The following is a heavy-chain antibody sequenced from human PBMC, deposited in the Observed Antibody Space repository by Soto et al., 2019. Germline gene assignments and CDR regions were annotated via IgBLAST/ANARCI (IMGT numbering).Heavy chain of an antibody. D-gene: IGHD3-16*01. CDR2: INAFNGNT. CDR1: GYTFTSYA. CDR3: ALTGGGVRGRSWFDX. Sequence: VSVKVSCKASGYTFTSYAMHWVRQAPGQRLEWIGLINAFNGNTKYSKKFQGRVTITRDTSASTAYMELTSLRSEETAVYYCALTGGGVRGRSWFDXWGQGTLLTVSX. J-gene: IGHJ5*02. V-gene: IGHV1-3*01.